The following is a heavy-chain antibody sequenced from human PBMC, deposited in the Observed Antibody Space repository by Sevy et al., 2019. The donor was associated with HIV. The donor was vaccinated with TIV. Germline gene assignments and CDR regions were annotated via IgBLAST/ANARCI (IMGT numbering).Heavy chain of an antibody. CDR3: ARSPPVVVVPGAPSWFDP. Sequence: SETLSLTCAVHDGSISGYYWNWIHQLPGKGLEWIGEINESGITYYNPSLKSRVTISVDTSKKQFSLKLNSVTAVDSAVYFCARSPPVVVVPGAPSWFDPWGQGTLVTVSS. CDR2: INESGIT. CDR1: DGSISGYY. J-gene: IGHJ5*02. D-gene: IGHD2-2*01. V-gene: IGHV4-34*01.